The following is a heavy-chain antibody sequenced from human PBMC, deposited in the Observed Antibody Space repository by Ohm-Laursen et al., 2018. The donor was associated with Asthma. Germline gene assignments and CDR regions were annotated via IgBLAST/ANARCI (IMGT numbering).Heavy chain of an antibody. CDR3: ARPRYYYDSSGYLY. CDR1: GGSFSGYY. J-gene: IGHJ4*02. CDR2: INHSGST. Sequence: SETLSLTCAVYGGSFSGYYWSWIRQPPGKGLEWIGEINHSGSTNYNPSLKSRVTISVDTSKNQFSLKLSSVTAADTAVYYCARPRYYYDSSGYLYWGQGTLVTVSS. V-gene: IGHV4-34*01. D-gene: IGHD3-22*01.